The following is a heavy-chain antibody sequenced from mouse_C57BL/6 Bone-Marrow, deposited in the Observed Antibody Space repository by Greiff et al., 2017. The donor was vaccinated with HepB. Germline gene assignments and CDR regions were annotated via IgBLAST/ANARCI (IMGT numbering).Heavy chain of an antibody. CDR1: GFTFSSYG. Sequence: EVKLMESGGDLVKPGGSLKLSCAASGFTFSSYGMSWVRQTPDKRLEWVATISSGGSYTYYPDSVKGRFTISRDNAKNTLYLQMSSLKSEDTAMYYCARHEGTTGGQGTLVTVSA. CDR2: ISSGGSYT. J-gene: IGHJ3*01. D-gene: IGHD1-1*01. CDR3: ARHEGTT. V-gene: IGHV5-6*01.